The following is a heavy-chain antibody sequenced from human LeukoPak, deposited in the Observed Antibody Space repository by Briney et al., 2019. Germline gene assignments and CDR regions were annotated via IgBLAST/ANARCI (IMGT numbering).Heavy chain of an antibody. V-gene: IGHV3-11*04. J-gene: IGHJ4*02. Sequence: GGSLRLSCAASGFTFSDYYMSWIRQAPGKGLEWVSYISSSGSTIYYADSVKGRFTISRDNAKNSLYLQMNSLRAEDTAVYYCARQLCHDSSGCPLGYWGQGTPVTVSS. CDR2: ISSSGSTI. CDR1: GFTFSDYY. D-gene: IGHD3-22*01. CDR3: ARQLCHDSSGCPLGY.